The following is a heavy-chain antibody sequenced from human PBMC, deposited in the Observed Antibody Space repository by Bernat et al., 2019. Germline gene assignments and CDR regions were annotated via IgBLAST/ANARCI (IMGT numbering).Heavy chain of an antibody. V-gene: IGHV3-30*03. CDR2: ISYDGSNK. D-gene: IGHD3-22*01. CDR1: GFTFSSYG. Sequence: QVQLVESGGGVVQPGRSLRLSCAASGFTFSSYGKHWVRQAPGKGLEWVAGISYDGSNKYYADSVKGRFTISRDNSKNTLYLQMNSLRAEDTAVYYCATLYYYDSSGYSLDYYYGMDVWGQGTTVTVSS. J-gene: IGHJ6*02. CDR3: ATLYYYDSSGYSLDYYYGMDV.